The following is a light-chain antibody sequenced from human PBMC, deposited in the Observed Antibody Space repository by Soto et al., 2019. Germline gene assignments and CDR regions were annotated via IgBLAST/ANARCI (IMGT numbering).Light chain of an antibody. Sequence: EIVMTQSPATLSVSPGGRVTLSCRASQSVNNDLAWYQQKPGQAPRLLIYGASTRATGIPARFSGSGSGTEFTLTISSLQSEDFAVYYCQQSNNWPWTFGQGTNVEIK. V-gene: IGKV3-15*01. CDR2: GAS. CDR1: QSVNND. J-gene: IGKJ1*01. CDR3: QQSNNWPWT.